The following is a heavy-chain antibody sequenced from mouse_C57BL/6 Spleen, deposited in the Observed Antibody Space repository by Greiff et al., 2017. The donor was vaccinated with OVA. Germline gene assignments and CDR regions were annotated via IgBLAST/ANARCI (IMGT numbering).Heavy chain of an antibody. J-gene: IGHJ4*01. CDR3: HLLLRSEGAMDY. Sequence: EVQLQQSGAELVRPGASVKLSCTASGFNIKDYYMHWVKQRPEQGLEWIGRIDPEDGDTEYAPKFQGKATMTADTSSNTAYLQLSSLTSEDTAVYYCHLLLRSEGAMDYWGQGTSVTVSS. CDR1: GFNIKDYY. V-gene: IGHV14-1*01. D-gene: IGHD1-1*01. CDR2: IDPEDGDT.